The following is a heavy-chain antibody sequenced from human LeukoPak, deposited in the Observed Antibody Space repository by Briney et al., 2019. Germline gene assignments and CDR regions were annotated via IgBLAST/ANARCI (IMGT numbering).Heavy chain of an antibody. CDR3: ARIGGDGDYFRYYYGMDV. D-gene: IGHD4-17*01. CDR2: IYYSGST. CDR1: GGSISSYY. J-gene: IGHJ6*02. Sequence: SETLSLTCTVSGGSISSYYWSWIRQPPGKGLEWIGYIYYSGSTYYNPSLKSRVTISVDTSKNQFSLKLSSVTAADTAVYYCARIGGDGDYFRYYYGMDVWGQGTTVTVSS. V-gene: IGHV4-59*12.